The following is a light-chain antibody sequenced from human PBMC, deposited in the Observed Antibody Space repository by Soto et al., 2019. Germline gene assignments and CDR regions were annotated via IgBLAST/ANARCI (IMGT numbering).Light chain of an antibody. J-gene: IGKJ1*01. CDR2: GAS. CDR1: QSVSSSY. Sequence: EIVLTQSPGTLSLSPGEGATLSCRASQSVSSSYLAWYQQKPGLAPRLLIYGASSRATGIPDRFSGSGSGTDFTLTISRLEPEDFAMYYCQQYGRSPGTFGQGTKVEIK. CDR3: QQYGRSPGT. V-gene: IGKV3-20*01.